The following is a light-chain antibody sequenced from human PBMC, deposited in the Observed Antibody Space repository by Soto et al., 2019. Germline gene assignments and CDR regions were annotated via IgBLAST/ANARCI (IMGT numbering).Light chain of an antibody. Sequence: EIVLTQSPATLSLSPGERATLSCRASQSISTYLAWYQHKPGQAPRLLIYDASNRATGIPARFSGSGSGTDFTLTISSLEPEDFAVYYCQRRSYWLTFGGGTKVEIE. CDR2: DAS. CDR1: QSISTY. CDR3: QRRSYWLT. J-gene: IGKJ4*01. V-gene: IGKV3-11*01.